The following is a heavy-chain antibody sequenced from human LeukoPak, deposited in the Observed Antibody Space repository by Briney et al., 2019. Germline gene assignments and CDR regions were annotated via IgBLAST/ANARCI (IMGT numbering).Heavy chain of an antibody. CDR1: GASVNSGNYY. J-gene: IGHJ5*02. CDR2: IYYSGST. D-gene: IGHD3-10*01. CDR3: ARGRVRFDP. Sequence: SETLSLTCTDSGASVNSGNYYWSWIRQPPGKGLEWIGYIYYSGSTNYNPSLKSRVTISVDTSKNQFSLKLSSVTAADTAVYYCARGRVRFDPWGQGTLVTVSS. V-gene: IGHV4-61*01.